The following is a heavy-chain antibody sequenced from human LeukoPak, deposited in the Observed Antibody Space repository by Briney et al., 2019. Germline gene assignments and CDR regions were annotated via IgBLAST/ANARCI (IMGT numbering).Heavy chain of an antibody. J-gene: IGHJ5*02. V-gene: IGHV3-11*01. CDR2: INSGGDMI. CDR3: ARGAYGWTFNP. Sequence: GGSLRLSCTASGFSFSDNFMGWIRPAPGKGLQWVSYINSGGDMIYYSDAVKGRFSISRDNSKRSLYLQMNRLRVDDTAVYFCARGAYGWTFNPWGQGTLVSVSS. CDR1: GFSFSDNF. D-gene: IGHD3-10*01.